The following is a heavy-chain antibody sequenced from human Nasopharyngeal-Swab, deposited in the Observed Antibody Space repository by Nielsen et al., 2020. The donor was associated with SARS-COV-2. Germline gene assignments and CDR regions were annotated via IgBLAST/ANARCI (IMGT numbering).Heavy chain of an antibody. V-gene: IGHV3-30-3*01. D-gene: IGHD6-19*01. CDR1: GFTFSSYA. J-gene: IGHJ4*02. CDR3: ARDRESVAGPFDY. Sequence: GGSLRLSCAASGFTFSSYAMHWVRQAPGKGLEWVAVISYDGSNKYYADSVKGRFTISRDNSKNTLYVQMNSLRAEDTAVYYCARDRESVAGPFDYWGQGTLVTVSS. CDR2: ISYDGSNK.